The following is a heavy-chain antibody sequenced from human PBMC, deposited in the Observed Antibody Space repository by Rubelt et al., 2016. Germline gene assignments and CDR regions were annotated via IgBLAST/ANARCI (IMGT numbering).Heavy chain of an antibody. D-gene: IGHD6-19*01. J-gene: IGHJ4*02. V-gene: IGHV1-46*01. Sequence: QVQLVQSGAEVKKPGASVKVSCKASGYTFTSYYMHWVRQAPGQGLEWMGIINPSGGSTSYAQKFQGRVTMTRDTSTSTVYMEPSSLRSEDTAVYYCARERAVAGSFDYWGQGTLVTVSS. CDR1: GYTFTSYY. CDR3: ARERAVAGSFDY. CDR2: INPSGGST.